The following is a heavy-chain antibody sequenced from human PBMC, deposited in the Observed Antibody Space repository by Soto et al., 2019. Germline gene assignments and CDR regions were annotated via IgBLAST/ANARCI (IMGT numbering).Heavy chain of an antibody. CDR2: IHSDGSST. CDR1: GFTFSYYW. CDR3: ARGDRGAFEI. J-gene: IGHJ3*02. Sequence: PGGSLRLSCAASGFTFSYYWMHWVRQAPGKGLVWVSRIHSDGSSTTYADSVKGRFTISRDNARNTVYLQMNSLRVEDTAVYYCARGDRGAFEILGQGTVVTVSS. V-gene: IGHV3-74*01. D-gene: IGHD1-26*01.